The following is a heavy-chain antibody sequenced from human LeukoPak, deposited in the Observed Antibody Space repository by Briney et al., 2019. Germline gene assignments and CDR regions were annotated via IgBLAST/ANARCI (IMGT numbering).Heavy chain of an antibody. CDR3: ARALGAFDI. V-gene: IGHV4-34*01. Sequence: KPSETLSLTCAVYGVSFSGYYWSWIRQPPGKGLEWIGEINHSGSTNYNPSLKSRATISVDTSKNQFSLKLSSVTAADTAVYYCARALGAFDIWGQGTMVTVSS. J-gene: IGHJ3*02. CDR2: INHSGST. CDR1: GVSFSGYY.